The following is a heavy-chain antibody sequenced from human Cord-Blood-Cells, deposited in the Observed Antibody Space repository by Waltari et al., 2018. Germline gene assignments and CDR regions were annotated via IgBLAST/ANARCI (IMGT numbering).Heavy chain of an antibody. CDR1: GGSSGGYY. Sequence: QVQLQQWGAGRLKPSGTLSPTCAVFGGSSGGYYWSWIRQPRGKGLEWIGEINHSGSTNYNPSLKSRVTISVDTSKNQFSLKLSSVTAADTAVYYCAQLKNSGSYYNYFDYWGQGTLVTVSS. V-gene: IGHV4-34*01. J-gene: IGHJ4*02. CDR2: INHSGST. D-gene: IGHD3-10*01. CDR3: AQLKNSGSYYNYFDY.